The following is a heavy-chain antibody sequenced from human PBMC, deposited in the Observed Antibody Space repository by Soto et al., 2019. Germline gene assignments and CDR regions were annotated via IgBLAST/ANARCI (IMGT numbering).Heavy chain of an antibody. CDR1: GYSVSSGYY. Sequence: SETLSLTCAVSGYSVSSGYYWGWIRQPPGKGLEWIGSIFHSVTTYYNPSLKSRVTISLDTSKNQFSLRLSSVTAADTAVYYCARDLWPSDKDWYFDLWGRGPMVTV. CDR2: IFHSVTT. J-gene: IGHJ2*01. CDR3: ARDLWPSDKDWYFDL. D-gene: IGHD2-21*01. V-gene: IGHV4-38-2*02.